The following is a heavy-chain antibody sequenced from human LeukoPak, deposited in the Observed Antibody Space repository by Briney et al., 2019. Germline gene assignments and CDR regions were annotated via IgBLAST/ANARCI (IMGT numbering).Heavy chain of an antibody. D-gene: IGHD3/OR15-3a*01. CDR1: GFTFSSYG. Sequence: PGGSLRLSCAASGFTFSSYGMNWVRQAPGKGLEWVAGIWFDGSNKYYADSVKGRFTISRDNSKNTLYLQMNSLRAEDTAVYYCARDRDWRCSYCSYWGQGTLVTVSS. CDR2: IWFDGSNK. J-gene: IGHJ4*02. V-gene: IGHV3-33*01. CDR3: ARDRDWRCSYCSY.